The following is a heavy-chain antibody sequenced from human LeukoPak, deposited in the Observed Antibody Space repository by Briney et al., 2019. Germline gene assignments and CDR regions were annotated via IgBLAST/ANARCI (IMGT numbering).Heavy chain of an antibody. J-gene: IGHJ6*03. CDR1: EFTFSSYA. CDR3: ARGVPDYYYYYYMDV. Sequence: GGSLRLSCAASEFTFSSYAMHGGRQAPDKGREWGAFIRYDGSNTYYADSVKGRFTISRDNSKNTLYLQMNSLRAEDTAVYYCARGVPDYYYYYYMDVWGKGTTVTVSS. CDR2: IRYDGSNT. D-gene: IGHD2-2*01. V-gene: IGHV3-30*02.